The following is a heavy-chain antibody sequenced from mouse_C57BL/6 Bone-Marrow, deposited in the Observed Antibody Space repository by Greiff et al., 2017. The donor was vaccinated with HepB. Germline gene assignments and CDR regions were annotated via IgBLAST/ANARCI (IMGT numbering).Heavy chain of an antibody. Sequence: QVQLKQPGAELVKPGASVKLSCKASGYTFTSYWMQWVKQRPGQGLEWIGEIDPSDSYTNYNQKFKGKATLTVDTSSSTAYMQLSSLTSEDSAVYYCAGTWSFDYRGQGTTLTVSS. CDR1: GYTFTSYW. J-gene: IGHJ2*01. CDR3: AGTWSFDY. CDR2: IDPSDSYT. V-gene: IGHV1-50*01.